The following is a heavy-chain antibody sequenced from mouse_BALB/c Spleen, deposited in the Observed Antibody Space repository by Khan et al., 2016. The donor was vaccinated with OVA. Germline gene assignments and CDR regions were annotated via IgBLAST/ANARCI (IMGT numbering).Heavy chain of an antibody. CDR2: IYPGSGNT. CDR3: TRMHSDGSSHDY. CDR1: GYTFTSYW. Sequence: LQQPGSELVRPGASVKLSCKASGYTFTSYWMHWVKQRPGQGLEWIGNIYPGSGNTNYDEKFKNKATLTVDRPASTSCMKLISRTAGDSSVYSSTRMHSDGSSHDYGGQGTILTVSS. D-gene: IGHD1-1*01. J-gene: IGHJ2*01. V-gene: IGHV1S22*01.